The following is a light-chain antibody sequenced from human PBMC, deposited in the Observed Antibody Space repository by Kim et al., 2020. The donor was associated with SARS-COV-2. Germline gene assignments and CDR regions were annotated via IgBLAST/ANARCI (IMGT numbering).Light chain of an antibody. CDR2: GNN. CDR3: AAWDDGVEGVV. CDR1: SSNIGKNV. V-gene: IGLV1-44*01. J-gene: IGLJ2*01. Sequence: QSVLTQPHSASGTPGQRVTMSCSGSSSNIGKNVVNLYQQLPGMAPKLLIYGNNQRPSGVPDRFSGSKSGTSGSLVISGLQSDDEADYFCAAWDDGVEGVVFGGGTQLTVL.